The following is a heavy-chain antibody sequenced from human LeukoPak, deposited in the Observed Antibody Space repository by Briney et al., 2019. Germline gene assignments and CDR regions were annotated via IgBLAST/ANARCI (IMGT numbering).Heavy chain of an antibody. V-gene: IGHV3-48*03. Sequence: GGSLRLSCAASGFTFSSYEMNWVRQAPGKGLEWVSYISRSGSTIYYADSVKGRFTISRDNSKNTLYLQMNSLRAEDTAVYYCARQSRDGYNYAFSLDYWGQGTLVTVSS. J-gene: IGHJ4*02. CDR2: ISRSGSTI. D-gene: IGHD5-24*01. CDR3: ARQSRDGYNYAFSLDY. CDR1: GFTFSSYE.